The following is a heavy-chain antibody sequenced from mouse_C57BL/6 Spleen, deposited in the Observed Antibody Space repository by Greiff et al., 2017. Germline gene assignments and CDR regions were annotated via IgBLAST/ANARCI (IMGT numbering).Heavy chain of an antibody. D-gene: IGHD3-2*02. Sequence: VQLQQSGPVLVKPGASVKMSCKASGYTFTDYYMNWVKQSHGKSLEWIGVINPYNGGTSYNQKFKGKATLTVDKSSSTAYMELNSLTSEDSAVYYCASQGSSGPGAYWGQGTLVTVSA. CDR2: INPYNGGT. CDR3: ASQGSSGPGAY. J-gene: IGHJ3*01. CDR1: GYTFTDYY. V-gene: IGHV1-19*01.